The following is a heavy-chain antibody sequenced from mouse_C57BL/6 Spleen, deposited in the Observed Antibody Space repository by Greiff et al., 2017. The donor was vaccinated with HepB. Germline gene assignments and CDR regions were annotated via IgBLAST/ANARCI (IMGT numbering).Heavy chain of an antibody. V-gene: IGHV5-17*01. D-gene: IGHD1-1*01. CDR3: ARGYYYGSSQFAY. J-gene: IGHJ3*01. CDR2: ISSGSSTI. CDR1: GFTFSDYG. Sequence: DVHLVESGGGLVKPGGSLKLSCAASGFTFSDYGMHWVRQAPEKGLEWVAYISSGSSTIYYADTVKGRFTISRDNAKNTLFLQMTSLRSEDTAMYYCARGYYYGSSQFAYWGQGTLVTVSA.